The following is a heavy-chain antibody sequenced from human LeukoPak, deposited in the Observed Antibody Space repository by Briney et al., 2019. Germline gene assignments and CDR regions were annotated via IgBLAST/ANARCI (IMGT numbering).Heavy chain of an antibody. CDR1: GFTFNSYG. V-gene: IGHV3-30*18. CDR2: ISYDGSNK. D-gene: IGHD6-13*01. CDR3: AKARDSSNWGLLDY. J-gene: IGHJ4*02. Sequence: GGSLRLSCAASGFTFNSYGMHWVRQAPGKGLEWVAVISYDGSNKYYADSVKGRFTISRDNSKSTLYLQMNSLRAEDTAVYYCAKARDSSNWGLLDYWGQGTLVTVSS.